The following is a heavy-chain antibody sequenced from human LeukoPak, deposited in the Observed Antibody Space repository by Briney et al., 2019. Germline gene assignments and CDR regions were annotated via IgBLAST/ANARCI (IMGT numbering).Heavy chain of an antibody. Sequence: PGGSLRLSCAASGFTFSSYAMSWVRQAPGKGLEWVSAISGSGGSTYYAASVKGRFTISGDNSKNTLYLQMNSLRAEDTAVYYCARHPGPYDFWSGYYTGIVYFDYWGQGTLVTVSS. CDR2: ISGSGGST. D-gene: IGHD3-3*01. CDR3: ARHPGPYDFWSGYYTGIVYFDY. CDR1: GFTFSSYA. J-gene: IGHJ4*02. V-gene: IGHV3-23*01.